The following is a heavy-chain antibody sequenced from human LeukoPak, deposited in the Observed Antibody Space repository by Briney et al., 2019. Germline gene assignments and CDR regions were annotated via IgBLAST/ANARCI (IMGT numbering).Heavy chain of an antibody. D-gene: IGHD1-26*01. CDR1: AGSFSGYY. CDR3: ARGRRGSKRSGSYYESDF. Sequence: PSETLSLTCAVYAGSFSGYYWSWIRQPPGKRLEWIGEINHRGSTNYNPSLKSRVTISVDTSKNQFSLRLSSVTAADTAVYYCARGRRGSKRSGSYYESDFWGQGTLVTVSS. CDR2: INHRGST. J-gene: IGHJ4*02. V-gene: IGHV4-34*01.